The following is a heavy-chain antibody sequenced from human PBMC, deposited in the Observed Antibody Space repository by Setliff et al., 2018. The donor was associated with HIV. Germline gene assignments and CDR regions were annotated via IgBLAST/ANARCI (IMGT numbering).Heavy chain of an antibody. J-gene: IGHJ5*02. CDR3: ARAQPFDP. V-gene: IGHV3-48*04. D-gene: IGHD6-13*01. CDR2: ISLDSRAI. CDR1: GFTFSSFA. Sequence: GGSLRLSCAASGFTFSSFAMNWVRQAPGKGLEWISYISLDSRAIYYADSVRGRFTISRDNAKKALYLQMNSLRAEDTAVYYCARAQPFDPWGQGTLVTVSS.